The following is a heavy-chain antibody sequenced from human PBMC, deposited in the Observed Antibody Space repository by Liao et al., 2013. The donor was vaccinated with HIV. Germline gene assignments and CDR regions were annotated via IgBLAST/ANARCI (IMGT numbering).Heavy chain of an antibody. CDR3: ARGTIFGPDY. Sequence: QLQLQESGPGLVKPSETLSLTCTVSGGSVSSSSYYWGWIRQPPGKGLEWIGSIYYSGSTYYNPSLKSRVTISVDTSKNRFSLKLSSVTAADTAVYYCARGTIFGPDYWGQGTLVTVSS. D-gene: IGHD3-3*01. CDR2: IYYSGST. CDR1: GGSVSSSSYY. V-gene: IGHV4-39*07. J-gene: IGHJ4*02.